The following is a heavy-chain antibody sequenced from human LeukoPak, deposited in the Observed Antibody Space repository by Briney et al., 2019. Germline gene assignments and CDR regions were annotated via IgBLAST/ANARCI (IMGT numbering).Heavy chain of an antibody. J-gene: IGHJ4*02. CDR1: GFTFSSYS. Sequence: KPGGSLRLSCAASGFTFSSYSMNWVRQPPGKGLEWIGEINHSGSTNYNPSLKSRVTISVDTSKNQFSLKLSSVTAADTAVYYCARGYSFFDYWGQGTLVTVSS. CDR3: ARGYSFFDY. D-gene: IGHD5-18*01. CDR2: INHSGST. V-gene: IGHV4-34*01.